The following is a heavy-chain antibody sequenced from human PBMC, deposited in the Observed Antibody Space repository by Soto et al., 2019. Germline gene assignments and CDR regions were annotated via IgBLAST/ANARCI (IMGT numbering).Heavy chain of an antibody. CDR2: IYYSGST. Sequence: NPSETLSLTCTVSGGSISSGGYYWSWIRQHPGKGLEWIGYIYYSGSTYYNPSLKSRVTISVDTSKNQFSLKLSSVTAADTAVYYCAIRPVTTELDYRGQGTLVTGSS. CDR3: AIRPVTTELDY. J-gene: IGHJ4*02. V-gene: IGHV4-31*03. D-gene: IGHD4-17*01. CDR1: GGSISSGGYY.